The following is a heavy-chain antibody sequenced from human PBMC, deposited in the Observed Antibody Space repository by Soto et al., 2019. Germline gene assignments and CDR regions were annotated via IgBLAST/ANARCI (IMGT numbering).Heavy chain of an antibody. CDR3: AKLDIVVVVAANGGGAFDI. D-gene: IGHD2-15*01. CDR1: GFTFSSYA. J-gene: IGHJ3*02. Sequence: EVQLLESGGGLVQPGGSLRLSCAASGFTFSSYAMSWVRQAPGKGLEWVSAISGSGGSPYYADSVKGLFTISRDNSKNTLYLQMNSLRAEDTAVYYCAKLDIVVVVAANGGGAFDIWGQGTMVTVSS. CDR2: ISGSGGSP. V-gene: IGHV3-23*01.